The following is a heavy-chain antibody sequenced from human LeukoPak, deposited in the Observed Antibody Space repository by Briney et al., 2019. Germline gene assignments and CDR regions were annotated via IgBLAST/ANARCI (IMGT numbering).Heavy chain of an antibody. J-gene: IGHJ3*02. CDR1: GYTFTGYY. CDR2: INPNSGGT. Sequence: ASVKASCKASGYTFTGYYMHWVRQAPGQGLEWMGWINPNSGGTNYAQKFQGRVTMTRDTSISTAYMELSRLRSDDTAVYYCAREGTTTVTTFRAFDIWGQGTMVTVSS. CDR3: AREGTTTVTTFRAFDI. V-gene: IGHV1-2*02. D-gene: IGHD4-17*01.